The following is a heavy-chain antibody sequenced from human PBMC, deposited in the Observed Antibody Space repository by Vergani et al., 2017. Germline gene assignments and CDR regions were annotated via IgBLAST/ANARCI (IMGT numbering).Heavy chain of an antibody. V-gene: IGHV4-39*01. Sequence: QLQLLESGPGLVKPSATLSLTCSVSGASIRSSNYYWGWIRQPPGKGLEWIASIYYSGSTYYNPSLKSRVTISVDTSKNQFSLTLSSVTAADTAVYFCARHSTVEWLVKLGWIDPWGQGILVTVSS. J-gene: IGHJ5*02. D-gene: IGHD6-19*01. CDR3: ARHSTVEWLVKLGWIDP. CDR1: GASIRSSNYY. CDR2: IYYSGST.